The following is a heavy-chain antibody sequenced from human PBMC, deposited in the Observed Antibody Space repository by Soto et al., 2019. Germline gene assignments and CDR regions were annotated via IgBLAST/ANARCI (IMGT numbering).Heavy chain of an antibody. D-gene: IGHD4-17*01. V-gene: IGHV4-39*01. CDR1: GGSISSSSYY. CDR3: ARPGMTTVTTGVSWYFDY. J-gene: IGHJ4*02. CDR2: IYYSGST. Sequence: QLQLQESGPGLVKPSETLSLTCTVSGGSISSSSYYWGWIRQPPGKGLEWIGSIYYSGSTYYNPSLQSRVTISVDTSKNQFSLKLSSVTAADTAVYYCARPGMTTVTTGVSWYFDYWGQGTLVTVSS.